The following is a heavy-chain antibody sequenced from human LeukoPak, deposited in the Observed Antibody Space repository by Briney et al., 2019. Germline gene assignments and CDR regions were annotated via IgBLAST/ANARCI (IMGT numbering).Heavy chain of an antibody. V-gene: IGHV1-69*05. J-gene: IGHJ4*02. CDR3: ASDLSPGAYFDY. CDR2: IIPIFGTA. CDR1: GGTFSSYA. D-gene: IGHD3-10*01. Sequence: ASVKVSCKASGGTFSSYAISWVRQAPGQGLEWMGGIIPIFGTANYAQKFQGRVTITTDEPTSTAYMELSSLRSEDTAVYYCASDLSPGAYFDYWGQGTLVTVSS.